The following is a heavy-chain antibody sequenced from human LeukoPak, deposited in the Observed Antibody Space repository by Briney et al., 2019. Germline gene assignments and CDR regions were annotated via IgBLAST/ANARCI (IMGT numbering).Heavy chain of an antibody. V-gene: IGHV3-15*01. CDR3: TTRGPPSQLGYCSGGSCYSGARGHYFDY. Sequence: GGSLRLSCAASRFTFSNAWMSWVRQAPGKGLEWVGRIKSKTDGGTTDYAAPVKGRFTISRDDSKNTLYLQMNSLQIEDTAVYYCTTRGPPSQLGYCSGGSCYSGARGHYFDYWGQGTLVTVSS. D-gene: IGHD2-15*01. J-gene: IGHJ4*02. CDR1: RFTFSNAW. CDR2: IKSKTDGGTT.